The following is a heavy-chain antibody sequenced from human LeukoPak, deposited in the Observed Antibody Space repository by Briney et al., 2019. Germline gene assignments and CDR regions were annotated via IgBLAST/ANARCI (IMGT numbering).Heavy chain of an antibody. Sequence: GSLRLSCAASGFAFSTCAMSWVRQAPGKGLEWVSSISGSGGSTYFADSVKGRFTISRDNAKNSLYLQMNSPRAEDTAVYYCARVHLEWLSSPFDYWGQGTLVTVSS. CDR1: GFAFSTCA. V-gene: IGHV3-23*01. J-gene: IGHJ4*02. CDR3: ARVHLEWLSSPFDY. D-gene: IGHD3-3*01. CDR2: ISGSGGST.